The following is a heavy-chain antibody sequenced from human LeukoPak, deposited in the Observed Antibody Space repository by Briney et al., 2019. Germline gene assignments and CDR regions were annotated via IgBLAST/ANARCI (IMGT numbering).Heavy chain of an antibody. CDR3: AGSMITFGGVIVNDY. Sequence: SETLSLTCTVSGGSNSSYYWSWIRQPAGKGLEWVGRIYTSGSTNYNPSLKSRVTMSVDTSKNQFSLKLSSVTAADTAVYYCAGSMITFGGVIVNDYWGQGTLVTVSS. CDR1: GGSNSSYY. V-gene: IGHV4-4*07. J-gene: IGHJ4*02. D-gene: IGHD3-16*02. CDR2: IYTSGST.